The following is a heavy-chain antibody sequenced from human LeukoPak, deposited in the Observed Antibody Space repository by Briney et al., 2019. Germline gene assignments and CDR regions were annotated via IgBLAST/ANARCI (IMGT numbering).Heavy chain of an antibody. J-gene: IGHJ4*02. CDR3: AKGEVYSSSPNDY. Sequence: GGSLRLSCAASGVTFSSYAMSWVGQAPGKGLEWVSAISGSGGSTYYADSVKGRFTISRDNSKNTLYLQMNSLRAEDTAVYYCAKGEVYSSSPNDYWGQGTLVTVSS. V-gene: IGHV3-23*01. CDR1: GVTFSSYA. D-gene: IGHD6-6*01. CDR2: ISGSGGST.